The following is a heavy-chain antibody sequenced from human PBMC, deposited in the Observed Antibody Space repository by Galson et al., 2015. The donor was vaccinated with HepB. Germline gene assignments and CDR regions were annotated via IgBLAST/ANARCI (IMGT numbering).Heavy chain of an antibody. J-gene: IGHJ4*02. CDR1: GFTFSSYA. D-gene: IGHD3-10*01. Sequence: SLRLSCAASGFTFSSYAMHWVRQAPGKGLEYVSAISSNGGSTYYADSVKGRFTISRDNSKNTLYLQMSSLRAEDTAVYYCVKKGWYYGSGSLYYFDYWGQGTLVTVSS. V-gene: IGHV3-64D*06. CDR2: ISSNGGST. CDR3: VKKGWYYGSGSLYYFDY.